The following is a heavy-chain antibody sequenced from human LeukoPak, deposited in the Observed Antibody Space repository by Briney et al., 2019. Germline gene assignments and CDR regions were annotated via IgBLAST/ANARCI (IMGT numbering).Heavy chain of an antibody. J-gene: IGHJ4*02. D-gene: IGHD5-24*01. CDR2: LNGDGST. Sequence: SETLSLTCAVYRGSSSGYYWTWIRQPPGMGLEWIGDLNGDGSTSYNPSPQTRVSISGDTSKNQVSLKLTSVSAADTAVYYCASPATGNRDGFDYWSQGTLVSVTS. V-gene: IGHV4-34*01. CDR3: ASPATGNRDGFDY. CDR1: RGSSSGYY.